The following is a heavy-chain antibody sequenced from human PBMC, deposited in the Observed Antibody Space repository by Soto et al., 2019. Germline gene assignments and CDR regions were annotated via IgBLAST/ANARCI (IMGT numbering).Heavy chain of an antibody. D-gene: IGHD6-6*01. J-gene: IGHJ5*02. V-gene: IGHV3-53*02. Sequence: EVQLVETGGGLIQPGGSLRLSCAASGFTVRSNYMSWVRQAPGKGLEWVSVIYSGGSTYYADSVKGRFTISRDNSKNTLYLQMNSLRAEDTAVYYCPRSIAARLWFDPWGQGTLVTVSS. CDR3: PRSIAARLWFDP. CDR2: IYSGGST. CDR1: GFTVRSNY.